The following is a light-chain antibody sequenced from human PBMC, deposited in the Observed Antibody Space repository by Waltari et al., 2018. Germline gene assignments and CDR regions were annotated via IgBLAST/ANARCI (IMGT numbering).Light chain of an antibody. Sequence: DIVMTQSPDSLSVSLGERATINCKSGQSLLYSSNNKNYLAWYQQKPGHPPRLLISWASTRESGVPDRFSGSWSGTDFTLTISSLQAEDFATYFCQASYTTPYSFGQGTKVEIK. CDR2: WAS. V-gene: IGKV4-1*01. J-gene: IGKJ2*03. CDR1: QSLLYSSNNKNY. CDR3: QASYTTPYS.